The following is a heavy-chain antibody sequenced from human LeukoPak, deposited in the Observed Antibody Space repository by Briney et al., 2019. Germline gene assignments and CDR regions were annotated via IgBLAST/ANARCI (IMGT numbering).Heavy chain of an antibody. J-gene: IGHJ3*02. D-gene: IGHD6-6*01. CDR2: IYYTGST. V-gene: IGHV4-59*01. Sequence: PSETLSLTCTVSGGSISSYYWSWIRQPPGKGLEWIGYIYYTGSTKYNPSLKSRVIISRDTSKNQFSLRLSSVTAADTAVYYCARGDDSSSPILPDAFDIWGQGTMVTVSS. CDR3: ARGDDSSSPILPDAFDI. CDR1: GGSISSYY.